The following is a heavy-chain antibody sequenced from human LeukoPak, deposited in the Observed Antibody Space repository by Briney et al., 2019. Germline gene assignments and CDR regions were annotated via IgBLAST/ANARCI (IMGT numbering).Heavy chain of an antibody. CDR3: ERDMYYDSSGYYLNCFDP. V-gene: IGHV4-34*01. D-gene: IGHD3-22*01. CDR1: GGSLSGYY. J-gene: IGHJ5*02. Sequence: PSETLSLTCAVYGGSLSGYYWSWIRQPPGKGLEWIGEINHSGSTNYNPSLKSRVTISVDTSKNQFSLKLSSVTAADTAVYYCERDMYYDSSGYYLNCFDPWGQGTLVTVSS. CDR2: INHSGST.